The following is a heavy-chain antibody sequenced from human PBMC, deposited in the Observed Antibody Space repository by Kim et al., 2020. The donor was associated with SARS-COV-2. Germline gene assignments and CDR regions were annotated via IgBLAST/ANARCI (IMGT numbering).Heavy chain of an antibody. Sequence: SETLSLTCAVSGGSISSSNWWSWVRQPPGKGLEWIGEIYHSGSTNYNPSLKSRVTISVDKAKNQFSLKLSSVTAAETAVYYCARDRPPYYYYYGMDFWGQGTTLTVSS. CDR1: GGSISSSNW. V-gene: IGHV4-4*02. CDR2: IYHSGST. CDR3: ARDRPPYYYYYGMDF. J-gene: IGHJ6*02.